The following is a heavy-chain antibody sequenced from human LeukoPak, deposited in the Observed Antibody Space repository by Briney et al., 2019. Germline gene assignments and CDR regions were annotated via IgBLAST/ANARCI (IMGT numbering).Heavy chain of an antibody. CDR2: ISGSGGST. V-gene: IGHV3-23*01. J-gene: IGHJ4*02. CDR1: GFTFSSYA. Sequence: GGSLRLSCAASGFTFSSYAMSWVRQAPGKGLEWVSAISGSGGSTYYADSVKGRFTISRDNSKNTLYPQMNSLRAEDTAVYYCANFLGGGGHYDYVWGSYRSYFDYWGQGTLVTVSS. D-gene: IGHD3-16*02. CDR3: ANFLGGGGHYDYVWGSYRSYFDY.